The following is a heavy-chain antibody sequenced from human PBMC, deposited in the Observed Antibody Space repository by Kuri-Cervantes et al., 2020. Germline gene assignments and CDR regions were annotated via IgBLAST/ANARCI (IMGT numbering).Heavy chain of an antibody. CDR3: AREGLYSSSRPFDY. D-gene: IGHD6-13*01. CDR2: TYYRSKWYN. Sequence: SQTLSLTCAISGDSVSSNSAAWNWIRQSPSRGLEWLGRTYYRSKWYNDYAVSVKSRITINPDTSKNQFSLKLSSVTAADTAVYYCAREGLYSSSRPFDYWGQGTLVTVSS. V-gene: IGHV6-1*01. CDR1: GDSVSSNSAA. J-gene: IGHJ4*02.